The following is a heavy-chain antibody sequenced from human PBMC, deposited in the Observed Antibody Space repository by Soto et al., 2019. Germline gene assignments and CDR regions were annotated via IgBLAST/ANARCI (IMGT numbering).Heavy chain of an antibody. CDR1: GGSISSGCYS. D-gene: IGHD2-8*01. CDR2: ITQSGDT. V-gene: IGHV4-30-2*01. Sequence: HLQESGSGLVKPAQALSLSCAVSGGSISSGCYSWSWIRQPPGNVLERIGYITQSGDTYYNPSLESRVTISVDRSKNVFSLNLSSVTADDTAVYYCARGIWDIEQMIYGFYVDPWGQGTLVTVSS. J-gene: IGHJ5*02. CDR3: ARGIWDIEQMIYGFYVDP.